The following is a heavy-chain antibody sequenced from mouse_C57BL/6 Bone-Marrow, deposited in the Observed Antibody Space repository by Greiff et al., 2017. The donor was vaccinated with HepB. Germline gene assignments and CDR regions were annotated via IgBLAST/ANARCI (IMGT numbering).Heavy chain of an antibody. J-gene: IGHJ2*01. CDR3: ARLGYDYDNYFDY. CDR2: ISGGGGNT. Sequence: EVKLMESGGGLVKPGGSLKLSCAASGFTFSSYTMSWVRQTPEKRLEWVATISGGGGNTYYPDSVKGRFTISRDNAKNTLYLQMSSLRSEDTALYYCARLGYDYDNYFDYWGQDTTLTVSS. CDR1: GFTFSSYT. V-gene: IGHV5-9*01. D-gene: IGHD2-4*01.